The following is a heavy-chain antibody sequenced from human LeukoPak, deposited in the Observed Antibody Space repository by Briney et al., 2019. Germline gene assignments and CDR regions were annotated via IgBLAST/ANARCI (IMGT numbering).Heavy chain of an antibody. D-gene: IGHD6-19*01. V-gene: IGHV3-23*01. CDR1: GFTFSNYA. Sequence: GGSLRLSCAASGFTFSNYAVSWVRQAPGKGLEWVSAISGSGDRTYYADSVKGRFTISRDNSKNTVYLQMNSPRADDTALYHCAKEGSVAGTPFVEVWGQGTLVTVSS. CDR3: AKEGSVAGTPFVEV. CDR2: ISGSGDRT. J-gene: IGHJ4*02.